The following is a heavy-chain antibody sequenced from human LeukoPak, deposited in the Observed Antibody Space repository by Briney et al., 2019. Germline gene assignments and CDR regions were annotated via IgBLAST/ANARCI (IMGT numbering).Heavy chain of an antibody. CDR3: ARSYGSGSYYYYGMDV. V-gene: IGHV1-46*01. CDR1: GYTFTNYY. CDR2: INPSGGST. J-gene: IGHJ6*02. Sequence: ASVTVSCKASGYTFTNYYMYWVRQAPGQGLEWMGIINPSGGSTSYAQKFQGRVTMTRDTSTSTVYMELSSLRSEDTAVYYCARSYGSGSYYYYGMDVWGQGTTVTVSS. D-gene: IGHD3-10*01.